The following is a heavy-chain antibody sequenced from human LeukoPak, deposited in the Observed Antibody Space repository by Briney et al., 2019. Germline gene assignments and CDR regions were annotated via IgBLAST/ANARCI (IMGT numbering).Heavy chain of an antibody. D-gene: IGHD6-19*01. CDR3: ARGGLGSAFDN. Sequence: GGSLRLSCAASGITFSTYEMNWVRQAPGKGLEWVSYINSNGGIIHYADSVKGRFTISRDNSKNTLYLQINSLRTDDTAVFYCARGGLGSAFDNWGQGTLVTVSS. CDR2: INSNGGII. CDR1: GITFSTYE. J-gene: IGHJ4*02. V-gene: IGHV3-48*03.